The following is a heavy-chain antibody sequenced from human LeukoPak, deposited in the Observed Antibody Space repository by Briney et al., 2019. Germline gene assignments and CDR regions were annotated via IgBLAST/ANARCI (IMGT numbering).Heavy chain of an antibody. CDR2: IYYSGST. Sequence: SETLSLTCTVSGGSISSYYWSWIRQPPGKGLEWIGYIYYSGSTNYNPSLKSRVTISVDTSKNQFSLKLSSVTAADTAVYYCARGAGSGDSNYEVDYWGQGTLVTVSS. D-gene: IGHD4-11*01. J-gene: IGHJ4*02. CDR3: ARGAGSGDSNYEVDY. V-gene: IGHV4-59*01. CDR1: GGSISSYY.